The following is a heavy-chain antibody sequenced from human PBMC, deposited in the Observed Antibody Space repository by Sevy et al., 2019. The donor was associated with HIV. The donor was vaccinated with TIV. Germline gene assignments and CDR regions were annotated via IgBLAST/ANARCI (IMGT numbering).Heavy chain of an antibody. D-gene: IGHD3-22*01. J-gene: IGHJ6*02. V-gene: IGHV1-69*13. CDR2: IIPIFGTA. Sequence: ASVKVSCKASGGTFSSYAISWVRQAPGQGHEWMGGIIPIFGTANYAQKFQGRVTITADESTSTAYMELSSLRSEDTAVYYCARPDIGNYYDSSGTPDMYYYYYGMDVWGQGTTVTVSS. CDR1: GGTFSSYA. CDR3: ARPDIGNYYDSSGTPDMYYYYYGMDV.